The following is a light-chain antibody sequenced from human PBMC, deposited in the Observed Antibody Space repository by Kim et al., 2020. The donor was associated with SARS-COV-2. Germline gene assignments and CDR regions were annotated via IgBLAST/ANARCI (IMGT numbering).Light chain of an antibody. CDR2: GAS. CDR3: QQYGSSPLYT. Sequence: SPGESATRSCRASQSVRSSYLAWYQQKPGQAPRLLIYGASSRATGIPDRFSGSGSGTDFTLTISRLEPEDFAVYYCQQYGSSPLYTFGQGTKLEI. CDR1: QSVRSSY. J-gene: IGKJ2*01. V-gene: IGKV3-20*01.